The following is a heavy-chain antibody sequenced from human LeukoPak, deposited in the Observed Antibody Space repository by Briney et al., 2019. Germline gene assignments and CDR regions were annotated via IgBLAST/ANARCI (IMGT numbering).Heavy chain of an antibody. Sequence: ASVKVSCKASGYTFTSYDINWVRQATGQGLEWMGWMNPNSGNTGYAQNFQGRVTMTRNTSISTAYMELSSLRSEDTAVYYCARGRVEGSSWADAFDIWGQGTMVTVSS. CDR3: ARGRVEGSSWADAFDI. J-gene: IGHJ3*02. D-gene: IGHD6-13*01. CDR2: MNPNSGNT. V-gene: IGHV1-8*01. CDR1: GYTFTSYD.